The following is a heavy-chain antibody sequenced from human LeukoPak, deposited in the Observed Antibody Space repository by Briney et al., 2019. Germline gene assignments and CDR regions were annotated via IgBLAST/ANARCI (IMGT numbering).Heavy chain of an antibody. Sequence: SVKVSCKASGGTFSSYAISWVRQAPGQGLEWMGGIIPIFGTANYAQKFQGRVTITTDESTSTAYMELSSLRSEDTAVYYCARGGPYSGHDFAPQYWGQGTLVTVSS. CDR2: IIPIFGTA. CDR3: ARGGPYSGHDFAPQY. D-gene: IGHD5-12*01. J-gene: IGHJ4*02. CDR1: GGTFSSYA. V-gene: IGHV1-69*05.